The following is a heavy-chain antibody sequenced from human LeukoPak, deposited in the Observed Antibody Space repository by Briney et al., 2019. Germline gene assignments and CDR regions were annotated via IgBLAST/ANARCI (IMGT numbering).Heavy chain of an antibody. CDR1: GFTVSSNY. CDR2: IYSGGTT. Sequence: QSGGSLRLSCAASGFTVSSNYMTWVRQAPGKGLEWVSIIYSGGTTYYADSVRDRFTISRDNSKNALYLQMSSLRAEDTAVYYCARAYYGERPFDLWGRGTLVTVSS. CDR3: ARAYYGERPFDL. J-gene: IGHJ2*01. D-gene: IGHD4-17*01. V-gene: IGHV3-53*01.